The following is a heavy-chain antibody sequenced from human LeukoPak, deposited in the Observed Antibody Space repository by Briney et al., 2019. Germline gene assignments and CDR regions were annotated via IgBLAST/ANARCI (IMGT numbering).Heavy chain of an antibody. J-gene: IGHJ6*02. CDR2: IYYSGST. D-gene: IGHD3-22*01. CDR1: GGSISSSSYY. V-gene: IGHV4-61*01. Sequence: PSETLSLTCTVSGGSISSSSYYWGWIRQPPGKGLEWIGYIYYSGSTNYNPSLKSRVTISVDTSKNQFSLNLSSVTAADTAMYYCARDRSPEGYYDSSHWDYYHGMDVWGQGTTVTVSS. CDR3: ARDRSPEGYYDSSHWDYYHGMDV.